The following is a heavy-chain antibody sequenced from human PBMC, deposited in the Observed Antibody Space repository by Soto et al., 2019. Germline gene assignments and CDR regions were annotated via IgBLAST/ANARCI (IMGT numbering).Heavy chain of an antibody. D-gene: IGHD3-9*01. CDR1: GFTFSSYG. Sequence: PGGSLRLSCAASGFTFSSYGMHWVRQAPGKGLEWVAVISYDGSNKYYADSVKGRFTISRDNSKNTLYLQMNSLRAEDTAVYYCAKDIXLKDRYFDWLFGLGMDVRGQGTTVTVSS. CDR3: AKDIXLKDRYFDWLFGLGMDV. V-gene: IGHV3-30*18. CDR2: ISYDGSNK. J-gene: IGHJ6*02.